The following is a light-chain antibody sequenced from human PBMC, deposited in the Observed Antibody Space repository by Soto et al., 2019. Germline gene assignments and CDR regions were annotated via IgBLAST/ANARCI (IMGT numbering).Light chain of an antibody. CDR3: SSYAGGNNV. CDR2: EVT. V-gene: IGLV2-8*01. Sequence: QSVLTQPPSASGSPGQSVTISCTGTSSDVGADNFVSWYQQHPGKAPKLMISEVTKRPSGVPDRFSGSKSGNTASLTVSGLQAEDEADYYCSSYAGGNNVFGTGTKVTV. CDR1: SSDVGADNF. J-gene: IGLJ1*01.